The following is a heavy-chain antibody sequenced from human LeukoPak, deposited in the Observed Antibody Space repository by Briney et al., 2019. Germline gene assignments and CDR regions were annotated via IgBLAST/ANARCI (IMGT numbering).Heavy chain of an antibody. CDR1: GYTFTGYS. CDR2: INPNSGGT. D-gene: IGHD6-19*01. V-gene: IGHV1-2*02. Sequence: WASVKVSCKACGYTFTGYSMHWVRQAPGQGLEWMGWINPNSGGTNYAEKFQGRVTMTRDTSISTAYMELSRLRSDDTAVYYCARDLTYDSGEGYWGQGTLVTVSS. J-gene: IGHJ4*02. CDR3: ARDLTYDSGEGY.